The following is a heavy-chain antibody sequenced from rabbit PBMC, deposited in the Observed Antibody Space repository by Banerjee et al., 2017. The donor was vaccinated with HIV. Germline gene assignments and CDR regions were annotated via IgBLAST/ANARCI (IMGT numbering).Heavy chain of an antibody. CDR1: GFSFSSDYW. D-gene: IGHD4-1*01. CDR2: IYAGDGNT. V-gene: IGHV1S45*01. CDR3: ARAPYYTGDWGVFNF. J-gene: IGHJ4*01. Sequence: QEQLVESGGGLVQPEGSLTLTCTASGFSFSSDYWICWVRQAPGKGLEWIACIYAGDGNTYYASWAKGRFTISKTSSTVDLKMTSLTAADTATYFCARAPYYTGDWGVFNFWGPGTLVTVS.